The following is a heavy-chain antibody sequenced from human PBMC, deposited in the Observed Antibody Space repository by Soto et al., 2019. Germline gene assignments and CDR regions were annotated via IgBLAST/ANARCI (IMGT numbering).Heavy chain of an antibody. D-gene: IGHD2-8*01. Sequence: SETLSLTCTASSGSISNNYWSWIRQPPGKGLEWIGYISSSGSTCYNASLQRRVSISVDTSRSQISLRLTSVTAADTAVYYCATVRRARHRTFYFDPWGRGTLVTVSS. CDR1: SGSISNNY. V-gene: IGHV4-59*01. J-gene: IGHJ4*03. CDR3: ATVRRARHRTFYFDP. CDR2: ISSSGST.